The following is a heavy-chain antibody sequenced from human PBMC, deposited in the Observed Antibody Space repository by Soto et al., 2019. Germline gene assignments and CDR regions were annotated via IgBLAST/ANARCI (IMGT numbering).Heavy chain of an antibody. CDR2: ISAYNGNK. Sequence: QVQLVQSGAEVKKPGASVKVSCKASGYTFTSYGISWVRQAPGQGLEWMGWISAYNGNKKYAQKLQGRVSMTTDTPTSTADMELRSLRSDDTVVYYCARDLGNQPFDYWGQGTLVTVSS. J-gene: IGHJ4*02. CDR3: ARDLGNQPFDY. CDR1: GYTFTSYG. V-gene: IGHV1-18*01. D-gene: IGHD2-15*01.